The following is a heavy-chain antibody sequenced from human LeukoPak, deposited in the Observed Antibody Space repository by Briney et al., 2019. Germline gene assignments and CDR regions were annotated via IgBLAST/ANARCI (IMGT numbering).Heavy chain of an antibody. Sequence: ASVKVSCKASGYTFTGYYMHWVRQAPGPGLEWMGIINPSDGSTIYAQNFQGRVTMTRDTSTSTVYMELSSLRSDDTAVYYCARLYGAGTTDCWGQGTLVTVSS. CDR1: GYTFTGYY. V-gene: IGHV1-46*01. J-gene: IGHJ4*02. CDR3: ARLYGAGTTDC. D-gene: IGHD3-10*01. CDR2: INPSDGST.